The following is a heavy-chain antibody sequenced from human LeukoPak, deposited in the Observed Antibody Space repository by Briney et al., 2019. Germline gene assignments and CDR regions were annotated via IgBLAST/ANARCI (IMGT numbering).Heavy chain of an antibody. J-gene: IGHJ4*02. CDR1: GFTFSSHG. D-gene: IGHD5-24*01. V-gene: IGHV3-23*01. CDR3: AKDDRWLQFCC. CDR2: IIPSGHTT. Sequence: PGGTLRLSCAASGFTFSSHGMSWVRQAPGKGLEWVSGIIPSGHTTYYADSVRGRFTISRDNSRNTVYLQMNSLRAEDTAVYYCAKDDRWLQFCCWGQGTLVTVSA.